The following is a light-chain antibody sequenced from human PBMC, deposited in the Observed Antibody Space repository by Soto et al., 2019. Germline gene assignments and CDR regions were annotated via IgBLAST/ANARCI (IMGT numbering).Light chain of an antibody. J-gene: IGKJ5*01. V-gene: IGKV3-11*01. CDR3: QQRGNWRG. CDR1: QSVSSY. CDR2: DAS. Sequence: EIVLTQSPATLSLSPGERATLSCRASQSVSSYLAWYQQKPGQAPKLLIYDASNRATGIPARFSGSGSGTDSTLTISRLDPEDLAVYYCQQRGNWRGFGQGTRLEIK.